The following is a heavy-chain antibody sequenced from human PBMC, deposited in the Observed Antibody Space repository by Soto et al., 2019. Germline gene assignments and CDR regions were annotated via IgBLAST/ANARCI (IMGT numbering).Heavy chain of an antibody. CDR1: GGSITSDYYY. V-gene: IGHV4-39*01. CDR3: VRLLYV. D-gene: IGHD2-8*01. J-gene: IGHJ4*02. Sequence: LTCTVSGGSITSDYYYWGWVRQPPGKGLEWIGSLYYNGSTYCNPSLKTRLTISGDTSKNQFSLKMTSVTAADTAVYYCVRLLYVWGQGTLVTVSS. CDR2: LYYNGST.